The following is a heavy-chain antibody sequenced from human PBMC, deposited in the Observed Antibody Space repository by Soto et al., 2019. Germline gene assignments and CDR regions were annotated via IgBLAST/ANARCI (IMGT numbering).Heavy chain of an antibody. V-gene: IGHV3-23*01. Sequence: GGSLRLSCAASGLIFNNDAMTWVRQAPGQGLEWVATISSSGATTYYADSVKGRFTISRDNSKNTLYLQMNSLRAEDTAVYYCAEDRGGYSGSFNIGWYYYGMDVWGQGTTVTVSS. D-gene: IGHD1-26*01. CDR2: ISSSGATT. CDR3: AEDRGGYSGSFNIGWYYYGMDV. CDR1: GLIFNNDA. J-gene: IGHJ6*02.